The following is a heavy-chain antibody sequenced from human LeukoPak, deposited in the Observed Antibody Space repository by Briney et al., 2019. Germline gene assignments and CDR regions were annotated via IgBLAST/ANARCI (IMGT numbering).Heavy chain of an antibody. V-gene: IGHV1-2*02. CDR1: GYTFTGYY. CDR2: INPNSGGT. D-gene: IGHD3-3*01. Sequence: ASVKVSCKASGYTFTGYYIHWVRQAPGQGLEWMGWINPNSGGTKYAQKFQGRVTMTRDTSNSTAYMDLSRLTSDDTAVYYCASGGYYDPNYFDYWGQGTLVTVSS. J-gene: IGHJ4*02. CDR3: ASGGYYDPNYFDY.